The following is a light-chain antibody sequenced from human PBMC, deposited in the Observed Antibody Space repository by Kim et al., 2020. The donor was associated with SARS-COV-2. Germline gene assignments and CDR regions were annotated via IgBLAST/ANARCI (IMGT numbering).Light chain of an antibody. J-gene: IGKJ1*01. V-gene: IGKV1-39*01. Sequence: ASVGDTVTITCWASQSITSYLNWYQEKPGKAPNLLIYAATNLQSGVPSRFSGSGSGTDFTLTISSLQPEDFATYYCQQSYSIPWTFGQGTKVDIK. CDR3: QQSYSIPWT. CDR1: QSITSY. CDR2: AAT.